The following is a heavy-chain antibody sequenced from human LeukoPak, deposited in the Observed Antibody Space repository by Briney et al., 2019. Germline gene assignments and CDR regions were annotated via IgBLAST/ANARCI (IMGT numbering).Heavy chain of an antibody. CDR2: IYTSGST. J-gene: IGHJ6*03. D-gene: IGHD2-2*01. V-gene: IGHV4-61*02. CDR1: GGSISSGSYY. CDR3: ARGAGYCSSTSCLYYYYYMDV. Sequence: SETLSLTCTVSGGSISSGSYYWSWIRQPAGKGLEWIGRIYTSGSTNYNPSLKSRVTISVDTSKNQFSLKLSSVTAADTAVYYCARGAGYCSSTSCLYYYYYMDVWGKGTTVTISS.